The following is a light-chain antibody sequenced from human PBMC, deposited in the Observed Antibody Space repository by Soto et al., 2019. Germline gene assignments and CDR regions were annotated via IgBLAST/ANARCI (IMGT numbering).Light chain of an antibody. J-gene: IGLJ1*01. V-gene: IGLV2-14*01. CDR1: SSDVGGYNY. Sequence: LTQPASVSGSPGQSITISCTGTSSDVGGYNYVSWYQQHPGKAPKLMIYEVSNRPSGVSNRFSGSKSGNTASLTISGLQAEDEADYHCSSYTSSSTLVFGTGTKVTVL. CDR3: SSYTSSSTLV. CDR2: EVS.